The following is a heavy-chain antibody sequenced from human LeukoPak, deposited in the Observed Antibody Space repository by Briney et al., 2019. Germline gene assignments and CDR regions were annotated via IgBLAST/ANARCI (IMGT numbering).Heavy chain of an antibody. CDR2: IYYSGST. D-gene: IGHD3-9*01. V-gene: IGHV4-59*01. CDR1: GGSISSYY. J-gene: IGHJ4*02. Sequence: SETLSLTCTVSGGSISSYYWSWIRQPPGKGLEWIGYIYYSGSTNYNPSLKSRVTISVDTSKSQFSLKLSSVTAADTAVYYCARGYFDWLFRFDYWGQGTLVTVSS. CDR3: ARGYFDWLFRFDY.